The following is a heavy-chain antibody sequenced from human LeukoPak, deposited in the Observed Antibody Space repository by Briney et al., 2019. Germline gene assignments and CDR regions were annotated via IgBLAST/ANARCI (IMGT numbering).Heavy chain of an antibody. J-gene: IGHJ3*02. V-gene: IGHV3-21*01. CDR3: ARAGYSSSWYPDAFDI. D-gene: IGHD6-13*01. CDR2: ISSSSSYI. Sequence: GGPLRLSCAASGFTFSSYSMNWVRQAPGKGLEWVSSISSSSSYIYYADSVKGRFTISRDNAKNSLYLQMNSLRAEDTAVYYCARAGYSSSWYPDAFDIWGQGTMVTVSS. CDR1: GFTFSSYS.